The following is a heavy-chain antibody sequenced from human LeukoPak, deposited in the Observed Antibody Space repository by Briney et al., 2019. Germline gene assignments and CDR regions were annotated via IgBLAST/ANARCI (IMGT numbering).Heavy chain of an antibody. Sequence: SQTLSFTCVISGDTISRNNAAWHWIRQSPSRSIEWLGRIYYRSKWYNDYAPSVKSRITINPDTSKKQFSLQLNSVTPEYTAVYYCAKGGGAIDYWGQGTLVTVSS. CDR1: GDTISRNNAA. CDR2: IYYRSKWYN. V-gene: IGHV6-1*01. J-gene: IGHJ4*02. CDR3: AKGGGAIDY. D-gene: IGHD5-12*01.